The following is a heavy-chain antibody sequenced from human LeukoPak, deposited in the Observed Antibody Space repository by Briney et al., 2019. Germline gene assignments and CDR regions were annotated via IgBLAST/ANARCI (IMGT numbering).Heavy chain of an antibody. CDR2: IKPDGSDE. Sequence: GGSLRLSCAASGFTFSSYWMNWGRQAPGKGLEWVANIKPDGSDESYVDSVKGRFTISRDNAKNSLYLQMNSLRAEDTAVYYCARENFQYWAQGTLVTVSS. J-gene: IGHJ4*02. V-gene: IGHV3-7*04. CDR1: GFTFSSYW. CDR3: ARENFQY.